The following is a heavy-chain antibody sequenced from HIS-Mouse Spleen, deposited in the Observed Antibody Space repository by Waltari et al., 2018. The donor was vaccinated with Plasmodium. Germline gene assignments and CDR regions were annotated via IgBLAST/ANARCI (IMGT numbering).Heavy chain of an antibody. J-gene: IGHJ4*02. Sequence: QLQLQESGPGLVKPSETLSLPSTAPGGPIRSSRYYWAWIRQPPGKGLEWSGSIYYSGSTYYNPSLKSRVTISVDTSKNQFSLKLSSVTAADTAVYYCARDRITGTSYFDYWGQGTLVTVSS. CDR3: ARDRITGTSYFDY. CDR1: GGPIRSSRYY. V-gene: IGHV4-39*07. D-gene: IGHD1-7*01. CDR2: IYYSGST.